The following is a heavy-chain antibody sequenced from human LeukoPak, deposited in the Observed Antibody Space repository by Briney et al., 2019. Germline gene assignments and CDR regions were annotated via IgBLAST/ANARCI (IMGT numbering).Heavy chain of an antibody. J-gene: IGHJ4*02. Sequence: SETLSLTCTVSGGSISSGSYYWSWIRQPAGKGLEWIGRIYTSGSTNYNPSLKSRVTISVDTSKNQFSLKLSSVTAADTAVYYCAREPGNTIFGVVIGGYFDYWGQGTLVTVSS. CDR2: IYTSGST. CDR1: GGSISSGSYY. D-gene: IGHD3-3*01. CDR3: AREPGNTIFGVVIGGYFDY. V-gene: IGHV4-61*02.